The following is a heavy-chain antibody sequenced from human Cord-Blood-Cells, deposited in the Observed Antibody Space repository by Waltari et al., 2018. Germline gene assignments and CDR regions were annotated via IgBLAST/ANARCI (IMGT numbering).Heavy chain of an antibody. D-gene: IGHD7-27*01. CDR1: RYTFTGHY. CDR3: ARTGEGENAFDI. Sequence: QVQLVQSGAEVKKPGASVKVSCKASRYTFTGHYMHWVTQAPGQGLEWMGWINPNSGGTNYAQKFQGWVTMTRDTFISTAYMELSRLRSDDTAVYYCARTGEGENAFDIWGQGTMVTVSS. V-gene: IGHV1-2*04. J-gene: IGHJ3*02. CDR2: INPNSGGT.